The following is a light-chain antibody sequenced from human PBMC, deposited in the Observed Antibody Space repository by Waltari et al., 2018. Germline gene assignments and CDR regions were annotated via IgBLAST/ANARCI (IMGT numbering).Light chain of an antibody. CDR3: QSYGSDWV. CDR2: GNN. CDR1: SSNIGAGLA. Sequence: QSVLTQPPSVSGAPGQRVTIPCTGSSSNIGAGLAVHWYQPLPGTAPNLLIYGNNNRPSGVPDRFSGSKSGTSASLAITGLQAEDEADYYCQSYGSDWVFGGGTKLTVL. J-gene: IGLJ3*02. V-gene: IGLV1-40*01.